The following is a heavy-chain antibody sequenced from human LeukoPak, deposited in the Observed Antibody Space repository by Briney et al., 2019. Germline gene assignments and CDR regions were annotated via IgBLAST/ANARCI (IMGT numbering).Heavy chain of an antibody. D-gene: IGHD3-3*01. J-gene: IGHJ5*02. CDR3: ARVGVDYDFWSGRVGLNWFDP. CDR1: GDSISSGSYY. V-gene: IGHV4-61*02. Sequence: PSQTLSLTCTVSGDSISSGSYYWSWIRQPAGKGLEWIGRIYTSGRTNHNPSLKSRVTISVDTSKNQFSLKLSSVTAADTAVYYCARVGVDYDFWSGRVGLNWFDPWGQGTLVTVSS. CDR2: IYTSGRT.